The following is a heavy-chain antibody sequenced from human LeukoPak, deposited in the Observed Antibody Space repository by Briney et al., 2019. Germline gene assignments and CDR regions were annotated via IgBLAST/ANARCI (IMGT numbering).Heavy chain of an antibody. D-gene: IGHD7-27*01. CDR1: GFRFSSYG. CDR3: ARGEAIWGPLFDD. CDR2: IGSSGIHT. Sequence: GGSLRVSCAASGFRFSSYGMNWVRQAPGKGLEWVSSIGSSGIHTFYAGSVKGRFTISRDNTKNSLYLQMYNLRVEDTALYYCARGEAIWGPLFDDWGQGTLVTVSS. J-gene: IGHJ4*02. V-gene: IGHV3-21*01.